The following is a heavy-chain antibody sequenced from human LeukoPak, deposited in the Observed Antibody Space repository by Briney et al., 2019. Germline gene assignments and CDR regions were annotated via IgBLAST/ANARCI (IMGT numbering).Heavy chain of an antibody. CDR2: IYHSGST. CDR1: GGSISSGGYS. V-gene: IGHV4-30-2*01. D-gene: IGHD2-21*01. J-gene: IGHJ3*02. CDR3: ARHDWRGAAFDI. Sequence: SQTLSLTCAVSGGSISSGGYSWSWILQPPGKGLEWIGYIYHSGSTYYNPSLKSRVTISVDRSKNQFSLKLSSVTAADTAVYYCARHDWRGAAFDIWGQGTMVSVSS.